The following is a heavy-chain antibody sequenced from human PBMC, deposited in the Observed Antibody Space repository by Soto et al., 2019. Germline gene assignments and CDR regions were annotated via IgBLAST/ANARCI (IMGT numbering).Heavy chain of an antibody. Sequence: GSVKGSCKASGYTFTSFSIHWVRQAPRQKPEWMGWINAGNGNTKYSQKFQGRVTITRDTSASTAYMELRSLRSDDTAVYYCARGVGSGSYYNQYNWFDPWGQGTLVTVSS. CDR1: GYTFTSFS. CDR3: ARGVGSGSYYNQYNWFDP. V-gene: IGHV1-3*01. D-gene: IGHD3-10*01. J-gene: IGHJ5*02. CDR2: INAGNGNT.